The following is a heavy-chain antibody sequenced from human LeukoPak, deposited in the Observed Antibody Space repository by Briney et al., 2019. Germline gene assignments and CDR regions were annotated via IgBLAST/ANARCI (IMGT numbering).Heavy chain of an antibody. V-gene: IGHV3-21*01. CDR2: ISSSSSYI. CDR1: GFTFSSYS. J-gene: IGHJ4*02. D-gene: IGHD6-19*01. CDR3: ARRPPVAGNVNYFDY. Sequence: GGSLRLSCAASGFTFSSYSMNWVRQAPGKGLEWVSSISSSSSYIYYADSVKGRFTISRDNAKNSLYLQMNSLRAEDTAVYYCARRPPVAGNVNYFDYWGQGTLVTVSS.